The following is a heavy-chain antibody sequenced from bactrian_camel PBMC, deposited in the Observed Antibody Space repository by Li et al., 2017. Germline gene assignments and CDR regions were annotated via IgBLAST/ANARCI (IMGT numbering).Heavy chain of an antibody. Sequence: VQLVESGGGLVQPGGSLRLSCAASAFTFSKHWMYWVRQAPGKGLEWIAVVKGAGSTTYYSDSMKGRFTISRDNAENTVYLQMNALKSEDTALYYCATEFSRYSDYDGGPYAYNYWGQGTQVTVS. CDR2: VKGAGSTT. CDR3: ATEFSRYSDYDGGPYAYNY. CDR1: AFTFSKHW. J-gene: IGHJ4*01. D-gene: IGHD4*01. V-gene: IGHV3S1*01.